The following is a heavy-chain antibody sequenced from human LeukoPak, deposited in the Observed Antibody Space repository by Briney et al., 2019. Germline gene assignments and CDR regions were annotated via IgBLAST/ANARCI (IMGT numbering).Heavy chain of an antibody. J-gene: IGHJ6*02. CDR3: ARSTITIFGVVITYYYYGMDV. Sequence: GGSLRLSCAASGFTFSSYAMHWDRQAPGKGLEWVAVISYDGSNKYYADSVKGRFTISRDNSKNTLYLQMNSLRAEDTAVYYCARSTITIFGVVITYYYYGMDVWGQGTTVTVSS. V-gene: IGHV3-30*04. D-gene: IGHD3-3*01. CDR1: GFTFSSYA. CDR2: ISYDGSNK.